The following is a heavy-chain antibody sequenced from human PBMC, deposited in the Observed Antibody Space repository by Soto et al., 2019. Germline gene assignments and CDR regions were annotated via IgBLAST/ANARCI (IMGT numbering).Heavy chain of an antibody. CDR1: GFTFSSYG. D-gene: IGHD2-15*01. CDR3: LGDCSGGSCYGGY. Sequence: QVQLVESGGGVVQPGRSLRLSCAASGFTFSSYGMHWVRQAPGKGPEWVAVISYDGSNKYYADSVKGRFTISRDNSKNTLYLQMNSLRAEDTAVYYCLGDCSGGSCYGGYWGQGTLVTVSS. CDR2: ISYDGSNK. V-gene: IGHV3-30*03. J-gene: IGHJ4*02.